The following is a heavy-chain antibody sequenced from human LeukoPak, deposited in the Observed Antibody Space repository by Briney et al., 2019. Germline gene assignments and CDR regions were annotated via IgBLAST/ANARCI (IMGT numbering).Heavy chain of an antibody. CDR3: ARAGTAYGSGRWFDP. D-gene: IGHD3-10*01. V-gene: IGHV1-18*01. Sequence: ASVKVSCKASAYTFTTYGISWVRQAPGQGREWMAWISAYNGNTNFAQKFQGRVTMTTDTSTSTAYMELRSLRSDDTAVYYGARAGTAYGSGRWFDPWGQGALVTVSS. CDR1: AYTFTTYG. CDR2: ISAYNGNT. J-gene: IGHJ5*02.